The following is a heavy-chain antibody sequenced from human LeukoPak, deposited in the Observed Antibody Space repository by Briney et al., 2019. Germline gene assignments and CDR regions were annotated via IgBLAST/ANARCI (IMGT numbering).Heavy chain of an antibody. CDR1: GFTASSNY. V-gene: IGHV3-66*01. J-gene: IGHJ5*02. CDR3: ARGIGSQLRSGWFDP. Sequence: GGSLRLSCAASGFTASSNYMSWVRQAPGKGLEWGSVIYSGGNTYYADSVEGRFTISRDNSKNTLYLQMNSLRAEDTAVYYCARGIGSQLRSGWFDPWGQGTLVTVSS. D-gene: IGHD3-3*01. CDR2: IYSGGNT.